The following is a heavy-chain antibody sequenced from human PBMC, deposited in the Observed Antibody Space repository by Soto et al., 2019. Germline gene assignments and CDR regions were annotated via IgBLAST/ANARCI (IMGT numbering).Heavy chain of an antibody. CDR1: GDTFTSYY. V-gene: IGHV1-8*02. Sequence: GASVKVSCKASGDTFTSYYMHWVRQATGQGLEWMGWMNPNSGNTGYAQKFQGRVTMTRNTSISTAYMELSSLRSEDTAVYYCARGRLLWFGELCLFYWGQGTLVTVSS. CDR2: MNPNSGNT. D-gene: IGHD3-10*01. J-gene: IGHJ4*02. CDR3: ARGRLLWFGELCLFY.